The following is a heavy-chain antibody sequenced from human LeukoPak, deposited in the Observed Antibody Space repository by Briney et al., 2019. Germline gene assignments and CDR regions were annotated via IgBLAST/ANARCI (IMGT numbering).Heavy chain of an antibody. CDR1: GFTFSSYW. Sequence: GGSLRLSCAASGFTFSSYWMSWVRQAPGKGLEWVANIKQDGSEKYYVDSVKGRFTISRDNAKNSLYPQMNSLRAEDTAVYYCARVGDYDSSGYLNYGMDVWGQGTTVTVSS. J-gene: IGHJ6*02. V-gene: IGHV3-7*01. CDR2: IKQDGSEK. CDR3: ARVGDYDSSGYLNYGMDV. D-gene: IGHD3-22*01.